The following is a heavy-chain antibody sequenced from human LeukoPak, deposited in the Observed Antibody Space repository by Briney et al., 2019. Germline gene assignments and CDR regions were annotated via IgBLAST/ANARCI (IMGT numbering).Heavy chain of an antibody. CDR2: ISVYSGNT. Sequence: ASVKVSCKASGYTFTTYGISWVRQAPGQGLEWMGWISVYSGNTNYAQKLHGRVAMTTDTSTSTAYLELRSLRSDDTAVYYCARVRSYCTNGVCYWDLDYWGQGTLVTVSS. CDR1: GYTFTTYG. CDR3: ARVRSYCTNGVCYWDLDY. V-gene: IGHV1-18*01. D-gene: IGHD2-8*01. J-gene: IGHJ4*02.